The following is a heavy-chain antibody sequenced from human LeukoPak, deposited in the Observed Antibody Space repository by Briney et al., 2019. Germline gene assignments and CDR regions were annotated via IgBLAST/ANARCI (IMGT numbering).Heavy chain of an antibody. CDR3: VKDLVNFDY. Sequence: PGRSLRLSCAASGFTFRSYGMLWLRQAPGKGLEWVAVIWYDGSHKYYADSVKGRFTISRDNSKNTLYLQMNSLRAEDTAVYYCVKDLVNFDYWGQGTLVTVSS. D-gene: IGHD1-26*01. CDR2: IWYDGSHK. V-gene: IGHV3-33*06. CDR1: GFTFRSYG. J-gene: IGHJ4*02.